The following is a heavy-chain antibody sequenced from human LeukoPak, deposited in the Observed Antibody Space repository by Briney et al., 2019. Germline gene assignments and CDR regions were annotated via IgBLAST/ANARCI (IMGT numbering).Heavy chain of an antibody. CDR2: ISAYNGNT. D-gene: IGHD2-15*01. Sequence: ASVKVSCKASGYTFTSYGISWVRQAPGQGLEWMGWISAYNGNTNYAQKLQGRVTMTTDTSTSTAYMELSSLRSEDTAVYYCARMEEVVAANHFDYWGQGTLVTVSS. J-gene: IGHJ4*02. CDR3: ARMEEVVAANHFDY. V-gene: IGHV1-18*01. CDR1: GYTFTSYG.